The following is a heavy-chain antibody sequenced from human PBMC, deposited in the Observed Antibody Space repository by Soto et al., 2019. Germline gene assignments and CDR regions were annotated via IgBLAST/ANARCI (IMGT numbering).Heavy chain of an antibody. J-gene: IGHJ4*02. D-gene: IGHD6-19*01. CDR1: SGSISSSSYY. Sequence: ETLSLTCTVSSGSISSSSYYWGWIRQPPGKGLEWIGSIYYSGSTYYNPSLKSRVTISVDTSKNQFSLKLSSVNAADTAVYYCARRREAVTGHHFDYWGQGTLVTVSS. V-gene: IGHV4-39*01. CDR2: IYYSGST. CDR3: ARRREAVTGHHFDY.